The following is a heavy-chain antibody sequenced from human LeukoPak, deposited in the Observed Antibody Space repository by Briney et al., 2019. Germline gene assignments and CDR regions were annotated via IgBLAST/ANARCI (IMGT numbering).Heavy chain of an antibody. V-gene: IGHV1-69*13. J-gene: IGHJ5*02. CDR1: RGTFSSYA. CDR3: ARVLGDYVWGSYRREKNWFDP. D-gene: IGHD3-16*02. CDR2: IIPIFGTA. Sequence: SVKVSCKAPRGTFSSYAISWVRQAPGEGLEWMGGIIPIFGTANYAQKFQGRVTITADESTSTAYMELSSLRSEDTAVYYCARVLGDYVWGSYRREKNWFDPWGQGTLVTVSS.